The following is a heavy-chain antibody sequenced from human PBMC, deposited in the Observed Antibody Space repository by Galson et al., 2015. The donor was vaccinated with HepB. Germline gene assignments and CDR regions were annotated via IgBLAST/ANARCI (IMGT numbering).Heavy chain of an antibody. J-gene: IGHJ6*02. CDR3: ARSPVGATSPGLYYYGMDV. CDR1: GGSISSYY. CDR2: IYTSGST. Sequence: LSLTCTVSGGSISSYYWSWIRQPAGKGLEWIGRIYTSGSTNYNPSLKSRVTMSVDTSKNQFSLKLSSVTAADTAVYYCARSPVGATSPGLYYYGMDVWGQGTTVTVSS. D-gene: IGHD1-26*01. V-gene: IGHV4-4*07.